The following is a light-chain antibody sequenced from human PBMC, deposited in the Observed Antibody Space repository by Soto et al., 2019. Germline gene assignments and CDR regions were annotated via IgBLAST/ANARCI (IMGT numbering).Light chain of an antibody. CDR3: QQRSKWPIT. J-gene: IGKJ5*01. V-gene: IGKV3-11*01. CDR1: QSVSIY. CDR2: DAS. Sequence: EIVMTQSPATLSLSPVERATLSCRASQSVSIYLALYQQKPGQAPRLLIYDASNRATGIPARFSGSGSGTDFTLTISSLEPEDFAVYYCQQRSKWPITFGQGTRLEIK.